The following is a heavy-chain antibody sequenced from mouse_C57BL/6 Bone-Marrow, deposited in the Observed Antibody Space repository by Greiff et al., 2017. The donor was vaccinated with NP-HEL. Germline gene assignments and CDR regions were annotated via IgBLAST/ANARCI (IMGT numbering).Heavy chain of an antibody. Sequence: QVQLQQSGPELVKPGASVKISCKASGYTFSTSWMHWMKQRPGKGLEWIGRIYPGDGDTHYSGNFEGKASLTADKSSNSAYMQLSSLTSEDSAVDFCARGESWGAFFDYGGQGTTLTVSA. J-gene: IGHJ2*01. CDR2: IYPGDGDT. CDR3: ARGESWGAFFDY. CDR1: GYTFSTSW. V-gene: IGHV1-82*01.